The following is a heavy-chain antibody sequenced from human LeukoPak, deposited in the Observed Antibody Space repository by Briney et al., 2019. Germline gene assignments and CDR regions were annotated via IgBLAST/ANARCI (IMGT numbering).Heavy chain of an antibody. CDR3: ARAKDGGSYLGSYSYYMDV. CDR1: GGTFSGYS. CDR2: INHYGTT. V-gene: IGHV4-34*01. D-gene: IGHD1-26*01. J-gene: IGHJ6*03. Sequence: SETLSLTCAVYGGTFSGYSWTWIRQPPGKGLEWIGEINHYGTTNNNPPLMSGVTISKNTTKNHFSLKLSSVTAADTAVYYCARAKDGGSYLGSYSYYMDVWGKGTTVTVSS.